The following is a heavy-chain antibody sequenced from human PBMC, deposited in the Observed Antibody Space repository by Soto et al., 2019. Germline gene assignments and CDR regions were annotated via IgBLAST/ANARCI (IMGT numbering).Heavy chain of an antibody. CDR2: MNPNSGNT. D-gene: IGHD3-10*01. CDR3: ARALEGSGSYYSSWGYYYYYMDV. CDR1: GYTFTSYD. J-gene: IGHJ6*03. Sequence: ASVKVSCKASGYTFTSYDINWVRQATGQGLEWMGWMNPNSGNTGYAQKFQGRVTMTRNTSISTAYMELSSLRSEDTAVYYCARALEGSGSYYSSWGYYYYYMDVWGKGTTVTVSS. V-gene: IGHV1-8*01.